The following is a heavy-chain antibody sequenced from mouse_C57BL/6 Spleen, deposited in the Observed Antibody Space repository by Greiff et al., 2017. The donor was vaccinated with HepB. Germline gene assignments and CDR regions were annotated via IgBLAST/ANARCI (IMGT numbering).Heavy chain of an antibody. D-gene: IGHD1-1*01. J-gene: IGHJ4*01. V-gene: IGHV5-17*01. Sequence: EVQGVESGGGLVKPGGSLKLSCAASGFTFSDYGMHWVRQAPEKGLEWVAYISSGSSTIYYADTVKGRFTISRDNAKNTLFLQMTSLRSEDTAMYYCARPTVDYYAMDYWGQGTSVTVSS. CDR1: GFTFSDYG. CDR2: ISSGSSTI. CDR3: ARPTVDYYAMDY.